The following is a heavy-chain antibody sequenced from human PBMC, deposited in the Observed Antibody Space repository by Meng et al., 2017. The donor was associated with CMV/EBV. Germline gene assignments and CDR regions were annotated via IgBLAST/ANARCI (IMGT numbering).Heavy chain of an antibody. J-gene: IGHJ3*02. Sequence: ASVKVSCKASGYTFTGYYMHWVRQAPGQGLEWMGWINPNSGGTNYAQKFQGRVTMTRDTSISTAYMELSRLRSDDTAVYYCAPAYYYDSSGYFDAFDIWGQGTMGTVSS. CDR3: APAYYYDSSGYFDAFDI. D-gene: IGHD3-22*01. CDR2: INPNSGGT. V-gene: IGHV1-2*02. CDR1: GYTFTGYY.